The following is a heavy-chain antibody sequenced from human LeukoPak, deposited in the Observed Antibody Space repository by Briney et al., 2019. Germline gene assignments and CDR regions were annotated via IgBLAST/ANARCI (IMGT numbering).Heavy chain of an antibody. J-gene: IGHJ4*02. CDR3: ARDPQSNYSGRSDY. CDR2: IIPIFGTA. V-gene: IGHV1-69*05. D-gene: IGHD1-26*01. CDR1: GGTFSSYA. Sequence: ASVKVSCKASGGTFSSYAISWVRQAPGQGLEWMGGIIPIFGTANYAQKLQGRVTMTTDTSTSTAYMELRSLRSDDTAVYYCARDPQSNYSGRSDYWGQGTLVTVSS.